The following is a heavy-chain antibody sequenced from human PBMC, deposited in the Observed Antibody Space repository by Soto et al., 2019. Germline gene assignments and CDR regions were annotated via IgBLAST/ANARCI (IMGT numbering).Heavy chain of an antibody. Sequence: LRLSCAASGFTFSSYSMNWVRQAPGKGLEWVSSISSSSSYIYYADSVKGRFTISRDNAKNSLYLQMNSLRAEDTAVYYCARAPDYGDYAYYFDYWGQGTLVTVSS. V-gene: IGHV3-21*01. CDR3: ARAPDYGDYAYYFDY. J-gene: IGHJ4*02. D-gene: IGHD4-17*01. CDR1: GFTFSSYS. CDR2: ISSSSSYI.